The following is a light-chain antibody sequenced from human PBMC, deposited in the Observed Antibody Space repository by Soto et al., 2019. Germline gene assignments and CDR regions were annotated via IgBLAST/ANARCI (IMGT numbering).Light chain of an antibody. J-gene: IGLJ3*02. Sequence: QSALTQPAFVSGSPGQSITISCTGTSSDVGSYNLVSWYQQHPGKAPKLMIYEVTKRPSGVSNRFSGSKSGNTASLTISGLQAEDEADYYCCSYAGTSTWVLGGGTKLTVL. CDR3: CSYAGTSTWV. CDR2: EVT. V-gene: IGLV2-23*02. CDR1: SSDVGSYNL.